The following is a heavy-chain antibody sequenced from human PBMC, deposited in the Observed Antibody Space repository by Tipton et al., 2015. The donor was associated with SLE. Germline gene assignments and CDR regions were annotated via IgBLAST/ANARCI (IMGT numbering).Heavy chain of an antibody. Sequence: LSCAVYGGSFSGYYWSWIRQPPGKGLEWIGEINHSGSTNYNPSLKSRVTISVDTSKNQFSLKLSSVTAADTAVYYCARGGSSSWYDAEYFQHWGQGTLVTVSS. CDR3: ARGGSSSWYDAEYFQH. D-gene: IGHD6-13*01. J-gene: IGHJ1*01. V-gene: IGHV4-34*01. CDR2: INHSGST. CDR1: GGSFSGYY.